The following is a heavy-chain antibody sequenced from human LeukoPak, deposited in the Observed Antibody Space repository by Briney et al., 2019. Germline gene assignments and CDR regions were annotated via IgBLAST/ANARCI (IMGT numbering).Heavy chain of an antibody. D-gene: IGHD3-3*01. CDR3: ARDLGIFGDFDY. CDR1: GFSFSNFG. Sequence: PGGSLRHSCTTSGFSFSNFGMHWVRQAPDKGLEWLAFIRHDGSNEYSADSVKGRFTISRDNSRSTLFLQMDNLRSEGTAIYYCARDLGIFGDFDYWGQGTLVIVSS. CDR2: IRHDGSNE. J-gene: IGHJ4*02. V-gene: IGHV3-30*02.